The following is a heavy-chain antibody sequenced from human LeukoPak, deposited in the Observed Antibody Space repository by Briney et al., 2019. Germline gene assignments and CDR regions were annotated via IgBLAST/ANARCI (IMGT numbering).Heavy chain of an antibody. D-gene: IGHD5-18*01. CDR3: ASTYSYGPNFDY. Sequence: GGSLRLSCAASGFTFSSYAMHWVRQAPGKGLEWVAVISYDGSNKYYADSVKGRFTISRDNSKNTLYLQMNSLRAEDTAVYYCASTYSYGPNFDYWGQGTLVTVSS. CDR2: ISYDGSNK. J-gene: IGHJ4*02. CDR1: GFTFSSYA. V-gene: IGHV3-30*04.